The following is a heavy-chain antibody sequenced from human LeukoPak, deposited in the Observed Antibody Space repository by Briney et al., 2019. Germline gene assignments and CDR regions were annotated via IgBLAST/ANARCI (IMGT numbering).Heavy chain of an antibody. Sequence: PGGSLRLSCAASGFAFSSFGMHWVRQAPGKGLEWVAVIWYDGTNKYYADSVKGRFTISRDNSKNTLYLQMNSLRAEDTAVYYCARATVTLWFDPWGQGTLVTVSS. D-gene: IGHD4-17*01. CDR1: GFAFSSFG. V-gene: IGHV3-33*01. J-gene: IGHJ5*02. CDR2: IWYDGTNK. CDR3: ARATVTLWFDP.